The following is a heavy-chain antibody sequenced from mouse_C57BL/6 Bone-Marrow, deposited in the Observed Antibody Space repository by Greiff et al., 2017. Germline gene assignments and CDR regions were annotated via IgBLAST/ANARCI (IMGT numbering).Heavy chain of an antibody. CDR1: GYTFTSYW. V-gene: IGHV1-61*01. CDR2: IYPADSGT. CDR3: ERGGAWFAY. Sequence: QVQLQQPGAELVRPGSSVKLSCKASGYTFTSYWMDWVKQRPGQGLEWIGNIYPADSGTHYNQKFKDKATLTVDKSSSTASMQLSSLTSEDSAVYYYERGGAWFAYWGEEALVTVSA. J-gene: IGHJ3*01.